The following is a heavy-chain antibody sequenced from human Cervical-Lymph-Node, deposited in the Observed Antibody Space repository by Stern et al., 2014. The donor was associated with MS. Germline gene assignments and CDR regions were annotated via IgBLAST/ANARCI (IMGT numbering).Heavy chain of an antibody. D-gene: IGHD1-26*01. CDR3: ATIPPHIEGAAFEI. V-gene: IGHV4-31*03. Sequence: DQLVESVPGLVKPSQTLSLTCTVSGVSVSSGGYYWTWIRQVPGKGLEWVGYMHHSGTTFYNPSLKGRVSISRDTSENQFSLNLRSVIAADTAVYYCATIPPHIEGAAFEIWGQGTMVTVSS. J-gene: IGHJ3*02. CDR2: MHHSGTT. CDR1: GVSVSSGGYY.